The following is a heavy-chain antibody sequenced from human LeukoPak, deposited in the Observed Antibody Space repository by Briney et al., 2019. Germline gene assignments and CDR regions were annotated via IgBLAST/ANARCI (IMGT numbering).Heavy chain of an antibody. D-gene: IGHD3-22*01. J-gene: IGHJ4*02. V-gene: IGHV3-30-3*01. CDR3: ARDLSSFWYYDSSGYHFDY. Sequence: GGSLRLSCAASGFTFSSYAMHWVRQAPGKGLEWVAVISYDGSNKYYADSVKGRFTISRDNSKNTLYLQMNSLRAEDTAVYYCARDLSSFWYYDSSGYHFDYWGQGTLVTVSS. CDR1: GFTFSSYA. CDR2: ISYDGSNK.